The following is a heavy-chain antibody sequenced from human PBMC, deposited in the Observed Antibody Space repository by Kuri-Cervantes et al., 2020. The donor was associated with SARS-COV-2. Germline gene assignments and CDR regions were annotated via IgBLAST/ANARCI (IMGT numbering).Heavy chain of an antibody. CDR3: AKVGSGYYFDY. CDR2: MSDSGST. J-gene: IGHJ4*02. D-gene: IGHD3-3*01. Sequence: SETLSLTCTVSGGSISSSSYYWGWIRQPPGKGLEWIGYMSDSGSTYYSPSLKSRVTISVDTSKNQFSLQLTSVTAADTAVYYCAKVGSGYYFDYWGQGTLVTVSS. V-gene: IGHV4-61*05. CDR1: GGSISSSSYY.